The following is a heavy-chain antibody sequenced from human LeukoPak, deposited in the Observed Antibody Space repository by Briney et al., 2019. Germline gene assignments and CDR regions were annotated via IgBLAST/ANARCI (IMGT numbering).Heavy chain of an antibody. CDR1: GASISNYF. CDR3: ARFPGSAEYRHYYYMDV. D-gene: IGHD2-15*01. CDR2: IYYSDST. Sequence: PSETLSLTCNVSGASISNYFWSWIRQPPGKGLECIGYIYYSDSTNYNPSLKSRVTVSVDTSKNQFSLKLSSVTAADTAVYYCARFPGSAEYRHYYYMDVWGKGTTVTVSS. V-gene: IGHV4-59*01. J-gene: IGHJ6*03.